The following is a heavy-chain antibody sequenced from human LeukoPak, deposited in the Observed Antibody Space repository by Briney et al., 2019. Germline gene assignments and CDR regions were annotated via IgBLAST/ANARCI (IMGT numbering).Heavy chain of an antibody. CDR2: ISGSGGST. V-gene: IGHV3-23*01. Sequence: GGSLRLSYAASGFTFSSYAMSWVRQAPGKGLEWVSAISGSGGSTYYADSVKGRFTISRDNSKNTLYLQMNSLRAEDTAVYYCAKDHYDFWSGSEDPWGQGTLVTVSS. CDR1: GFTFSSYA. J-gene: IGHJ5*02. D-gene: IGHD3-3*01. CDR3: AKDHYDFWSGSEDP.